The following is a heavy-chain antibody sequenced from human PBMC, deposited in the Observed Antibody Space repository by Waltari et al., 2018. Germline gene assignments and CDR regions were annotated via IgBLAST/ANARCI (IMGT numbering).Heavy chain of an antibody. CDR2: IYYSGST. CDR1: GGSISSSSYY. J-gene: IGHJ4*02. CDR3: ARDWGGCSSTSCYWGN. Sequence: QLQLQESGPGLVKPSETLSLTCTVSGGSISSSSYYWGWIRQPPGKGLEWIGSIYYSGSTYYNPSLKSRVTISVETSKNQFSLKLSSVTAADTAVYYCARDWGGCSSTSCYWGNWGQGTLVTVSS. V-gene: IGHV4-39*07. D-gene: IGHD2-2*01.